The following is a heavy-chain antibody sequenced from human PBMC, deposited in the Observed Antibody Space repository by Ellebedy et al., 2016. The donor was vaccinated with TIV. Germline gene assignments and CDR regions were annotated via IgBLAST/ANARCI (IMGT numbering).Heavy chain of an antibody. CDR3: ARGDGWGYFDP. CDR2: INHSGST. J-gene: IGHJ5*02. CDR1: GGSFSGYY. D-gene: IGHD3-10*01. V-gene: IGHV4-34*01. Sequence: SETLSLXCAVYGGSFSGYYWSWIRQPPGKGLEWIGEINHSGSTNYNPSLKSRVTISVDTSKNQFSLKLSSVTAADTAVYFCARGDGWGYFDPWGQGILVTVSS.